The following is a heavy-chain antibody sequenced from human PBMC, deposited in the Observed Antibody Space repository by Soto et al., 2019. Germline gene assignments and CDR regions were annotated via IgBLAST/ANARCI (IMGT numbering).Heavy chain of an antibody. CDR1: GGTFSTYA. Sequence: QVQLEQSGAEVKQPGSSVKVSCKTSGGTFSTYAINWVRQAPGQGLEWMGAIIPLFGTADYSQKFQGRVTITADGSTSVAYMELSSLRSDDTAVYFCARPKGTYSSGYYYFDFWGQGTLVTVSS. D-gene: IGHD6-19*01. V-gene: IGHV1-69*01. J-gene: IGHJ4*02. CDR3: ARPKGTYSSGYYYFDF. CDR2: IIPLFGTA.